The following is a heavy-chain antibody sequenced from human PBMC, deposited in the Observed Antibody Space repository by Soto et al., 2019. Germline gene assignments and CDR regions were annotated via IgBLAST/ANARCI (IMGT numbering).Heavy chain of an antibody. CDR2: ISSTGSGT. CDR1: GFTFSSYE. J-gene: IGHJ4*02. CDR3: VRELHEPLATDALRVAN. Sequence: EMQLVESGGVLVQPGGSLRLSCAASGFTFSSYEMHWVRQAPGKGLEWISYISSTGSGTLYADSVRGRFTMSRDNTKNSVSLQMSSLRAEDTAVYYCVRELHEPLATDALRVANWGQGTQVTVSS. D-gene: IGHD2-15*01. V-gene: IGHV3-48*03.